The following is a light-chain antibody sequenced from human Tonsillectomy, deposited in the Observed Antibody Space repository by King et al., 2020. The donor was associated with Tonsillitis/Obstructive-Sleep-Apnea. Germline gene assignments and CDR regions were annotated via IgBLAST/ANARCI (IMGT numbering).Light chain of an antibody. V-gene: IGLV2-8*01. CDR3: SSYVGNLAYV. J-gene: IGLJ1*01. Sequence: PSGVPDRFSGSTPGNTASLTVSGLQAEDEADYYCSSYVGNLAYVFGTGTKV.